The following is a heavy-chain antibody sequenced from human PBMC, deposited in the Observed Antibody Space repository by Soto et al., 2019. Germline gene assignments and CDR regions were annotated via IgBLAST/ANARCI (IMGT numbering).Heavy chain of an antibody. CDR3: SRLVGATSSFDS. CDR2: IRSKANSYAT. Sequence: EVQLVESGGGLVQPGGSLKLSCAASGFTFSGSAMHWVRQASGKGLEWVGRIRSKANSYATAYAASVKGRFTISRDDSKNTAYLQMNSLKTEDTAVYYCSRLVGATSSFDSWGQGTLVTVSS. V-gene: IGHV3-73*02. J-gene: IGHJ4*02. CDR1: GFTFSGSA. D-gene: IGHD1-26*01.